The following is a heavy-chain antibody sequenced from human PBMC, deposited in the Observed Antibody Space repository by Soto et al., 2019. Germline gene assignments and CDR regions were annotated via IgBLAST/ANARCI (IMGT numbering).Heavy chain of an antibody. CDR2: INPNSGGT. Sequence: ASVKVSFKACGYIFTGYYINWLRQAPGQGLEWMGWINPNSGGTNYAQKFQGRVTMTTDTSISTAYMELSRLRSDDTAVYYCARPYCGSNSCHNWFDAWGQGTLVTVSS. CDR1: GYIFTGYY. V-gene: IGHV1-2*02. D-gene: IGHD2-2*01. J-gene: IGHJ5*02. CDR3: ARPYCGSNSCHNWFDA.